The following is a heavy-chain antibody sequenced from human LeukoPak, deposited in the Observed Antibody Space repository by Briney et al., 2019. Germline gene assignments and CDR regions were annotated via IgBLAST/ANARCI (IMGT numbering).Heavy chain of an antibody. D-gene: IGHD5-18*01. CDR3: ARSGYSHGYYTNWFDP. V-gene: IGHV4-61*02. CDR2: SYTSGST. J-gene: IGHJ5*02. CDR1: GDSISSGFYY. Sequence: SQTLSLTCTVSGDSISSGFYYWSWIRQPAGKGLEWIRRSYTSGSTNYNPSLKSRVTISVDTSKNQFPLKLSSVTAADTAVYYCARSGYSHGYYTNWFDPWGQGTLVTVSS.